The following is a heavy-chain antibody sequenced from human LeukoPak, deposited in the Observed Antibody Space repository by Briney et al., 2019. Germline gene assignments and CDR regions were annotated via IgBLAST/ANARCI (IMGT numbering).Heavy chain of an antibody. Sequence: GRSLRLSCAASGFTFSSYGMHWVRQAPGKGLEWVAVISYDGSNKYYADSVKGRFTISRDNSKNTLYLQMNSLRAEDTAVYYCAKDAGSSSWYNYYYYDTDVWGQGTTVTVSS. D-gene: IGHD6-13*01. J-gene: IGHJ6*02. CDR1: GFTFSSYG. CDR3: AKDAGSSSWYNYYYYDTDV. CDR2: ISYDGSNK. V-gene: IGHV3-30*18.